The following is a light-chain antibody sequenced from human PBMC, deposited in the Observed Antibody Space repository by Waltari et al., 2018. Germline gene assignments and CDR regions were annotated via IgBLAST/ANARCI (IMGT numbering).Light chain of an antibody. Sequence: AIRMTQSPFSLSASVGDRVTITCWASQGISSYLAWYQQKPAKAPKLFIYYASSLQSGVPSRFSGSGSETDYTLTISSLQPEDCATYYCQQYRFGPGTKVDIK. CDR2: YAS. V-gene: IGKV1D-43*01. CDR1: QGISSY. CDR3: QQYR. J-gene: IGKJ3*01.